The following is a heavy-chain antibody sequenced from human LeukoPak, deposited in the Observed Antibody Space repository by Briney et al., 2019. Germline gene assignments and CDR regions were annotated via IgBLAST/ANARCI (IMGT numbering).Heavy chain of an antibody. Sequence: GGSLRLSCAASGFTFNDYYMNWIRQAPGKGLEWVSYISSSGSSIHYADSVKGRFTISRDNAKNSLFLQMNSLRAEDTAVYYCARGAITMVRGVIETSYYYYMDVWGKGTTVTISS. V-gene: IGHV3-11*01. CDR3: ARGAITMVRGVIETSYYYYMDV. CDR2: ISSSGSSI. CDR1: GFTFNDYY. J-gene: IGHJ6*03. D-gene: IGHD3-10*01.